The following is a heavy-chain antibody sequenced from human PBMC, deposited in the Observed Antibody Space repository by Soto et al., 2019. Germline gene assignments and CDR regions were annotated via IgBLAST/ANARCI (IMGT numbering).Heavy chain of an antibody. Sequence: GGSLRLSCAASGFTFSSYDMHWFRQATGKGLEWVSAIGTAGDPYYPGSVKGRFTISRENAKNSLYLQMNSLRAGDTAVYYCARGVAVAGPYYYYGMDVWGQGTTVTVSS. D-gene: IGHD6-19*01. CDR2: IGTAGDP. CDR1: GFTFSSYD. CDR3: ARGVAVAGPYYYYGMDV. V-gene: IGHV3-13*05. J-gene: IGHJ6*02.